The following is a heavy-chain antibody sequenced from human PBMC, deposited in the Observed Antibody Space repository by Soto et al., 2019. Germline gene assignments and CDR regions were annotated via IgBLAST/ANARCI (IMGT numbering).Heavy chain of an antibody. CDR3: AKGGTIIGVQRWFDP. D-gene: IGHD3-3*01. J-gene: IGHJ5*02. CDR1: GFTFSNYG. Sequence: GGSLRLSCAAFGFTFSNYGMPWVRQAPGKGLEWVAIIQYDGSIKYYADSVKGRFTISRDNSMNTLYLEMNSLRAEDTAVFYCAKGGTIIGVQRWFDPWGQGTLVTVSS. V-gene: IGHV3-30*02. CDR2: IQYDGSIK.